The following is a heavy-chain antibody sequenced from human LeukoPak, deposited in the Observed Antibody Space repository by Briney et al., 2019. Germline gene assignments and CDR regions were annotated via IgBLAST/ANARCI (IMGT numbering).Heavy chain of an antibody. CDR2: ISWNSGSV. V-gene: IGHV3-9*01. CDR3: AKDFHYYDSSGYYDY. Sequence: SGRSLRLSCAASGFTFDDYAMPWVRPAPGKGLEWVSGISWNSGSVGYADSVKGRFTISRDNAKNSLYLQMNSLRAEDTALYYCAKDFHYYDSSGYYDYWGQGTLVTVSS. D-gene: IGHD3-22*01. CDR1: GFTFDDYA. J-gene: IGHJ4*02.